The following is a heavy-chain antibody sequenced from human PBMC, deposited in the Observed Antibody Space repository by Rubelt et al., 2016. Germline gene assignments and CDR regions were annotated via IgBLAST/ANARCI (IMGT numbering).Heavy chain of an antibody. D-gene: IGHD6-19*01. CDR1: GGSISSGGYY. CDR2: SITVGAP. V-gene: IGHV4-31*01. Sequence: QVQLQQWGAGLLKPSQTLSLTCPVSGGSISSGGYYWSWIRQHQGRAWSGLGTSITVGAPTTTRALKMVLTISVATSKNQLSLKLGAVPAADTAGYYCARQPRIAVAGNTEYYFDYWGQGTLVTVSS. CDR3: ARQPRIAVAGNTEYYFDY. J-gene: IGHJ4*02.